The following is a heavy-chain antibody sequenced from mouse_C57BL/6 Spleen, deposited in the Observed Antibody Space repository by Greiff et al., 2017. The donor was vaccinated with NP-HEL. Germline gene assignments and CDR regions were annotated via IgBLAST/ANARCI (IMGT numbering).Heavy chain of an antibody. J-gene: IGHJ2*01. CDR1: GYTFTSYW. CDR3: ARVDCDYCDY. CDR2: IDPSDSYT. Sequence: QVHVKQPGAELVMPGASVKLSCKASGYTFTSYWMHWVKQRPGQGLEWIGEIDPSDSYTKYKQKFKGRSTLTVDKSSSTAYMQLSSLTSDDSAVYYCARVDCDYCDYWGQGTTLTVSS. V-gene: IGHV1-69*01.